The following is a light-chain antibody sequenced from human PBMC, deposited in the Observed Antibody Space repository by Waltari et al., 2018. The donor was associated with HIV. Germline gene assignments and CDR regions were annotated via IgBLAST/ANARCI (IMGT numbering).Light chain of an antibody. J-gene: IGKJ1*01. Sequence: AIQLTQSPSSLSAYVGDRVTIICRASQDITNDLSWYQQKPGKTPKALISRASTLQSGVPSRFSGSGSGTIFTLTISSLQSEDAASYYCLQGRRFPRTFGQGTNVEIK. CDR1: QDITND. V-gene: IGKV1-6*01. CDR3: LQGRRFPRT. CDR2: RAS.